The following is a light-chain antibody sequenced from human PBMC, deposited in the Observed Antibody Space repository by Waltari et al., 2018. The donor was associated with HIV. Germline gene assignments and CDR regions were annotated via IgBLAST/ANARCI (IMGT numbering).Light chain of an antibody. CDR3: QHYGSSSWT. CDR1: QSFSSSY. CDR2: GAS. V-gene: IGKV3-20*01. J-gene: IGKJ1*01. Sequence: PGERATLSCRASQSFSSSYLAWYRQKPGQAPRLLIYGASSRATGIPDRFSGSGSGTDFTLTISRLEPEDCAVYYCQHYGSSSWTFGQGTKVEIK.